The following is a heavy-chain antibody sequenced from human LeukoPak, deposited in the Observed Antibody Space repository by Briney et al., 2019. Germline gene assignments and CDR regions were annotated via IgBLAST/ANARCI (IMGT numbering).Heavy chain of an antibody. Sequence: PSETLSLTCTVSGGSISSSNYYWSWIRQPPGMGLEWIGEINHSGSTNYNPSLKSRVTISVDTSKNQFSLKLSSVTAADTAVYYCARAFYSFPDYWGQGTLVTVSS. V-gene: IGHV4-39*07. J-gene: IGHJ4*02. D-gene: IGHD2/OR15-2a*01. CDR1: GGSISSSNYY. CDR3: ARAFYSFPDY. CDR2: INHSGST.